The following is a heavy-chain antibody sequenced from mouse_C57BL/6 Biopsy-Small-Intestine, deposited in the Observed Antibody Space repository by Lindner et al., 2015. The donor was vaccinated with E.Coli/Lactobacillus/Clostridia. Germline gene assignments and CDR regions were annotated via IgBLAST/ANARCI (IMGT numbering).Heavy chain of an antibody. CDR2: IRSKSSNYAT. CDR1: GFTFNTYA. CDR3: VRALYYGNPAWFAY. D-gene: IGHD2-1*01. Sequence: VQLQESGGGLVQPKGSLKLSCAASGFTFNTYAMHWVRQAPGKVLEWVARIRSKSSNYATYYADSVKDRFTISRDDSQSMLYLQMNNLKTEDTAMYYCVRALYYGNPAWFAYWGQGTLVTVSA. V-gene: IGHV10-3*01. J-gene: IGHJ3*01.